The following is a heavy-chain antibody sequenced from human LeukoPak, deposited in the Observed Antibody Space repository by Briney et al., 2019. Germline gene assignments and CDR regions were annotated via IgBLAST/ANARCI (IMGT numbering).Heavy chain of an antibody. CDR3: AKELGYCSSTSCFSAFDY. CDR2: IIGSGGST. V-gene: IGHV3-23*01. Sequence: GGSLRLSCAASGFTFSSYAMSWVRQAPGKGLEWFSAIIGSGGSTYYADSVKGRFTISRDNSKNTLYLQMNSLRAEDMAVYYCAKELGYCSSTSCFSAFDYWGQGTLVTVSS. J-gene: IGHJ4*02. CDR1: GFTFSSYA. D-gene: IGHD2-2*01.